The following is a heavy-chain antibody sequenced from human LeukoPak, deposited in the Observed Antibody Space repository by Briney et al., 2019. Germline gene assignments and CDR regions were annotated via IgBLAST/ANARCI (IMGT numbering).Heavy chain of an antibody. V-gene: IGHV4-38-2*02. CDR1: GYSISSGYY. J-gene: IGHJ6*03. D-gene: IGHD2-8*01. Sequence: SETLSLTCTVSGYSISSGYYWGWIRQPPGKGLQWIGNMYHIGITYYNPSLKSRVTISVDTSKNQFSLKLSSVTAADTAMYYCARSGDMLDYYYYYMDVWGKGTTVTVSS. CDR2: MYHIGIT. CDR3: ARSGDMLDYYYYYMDV.